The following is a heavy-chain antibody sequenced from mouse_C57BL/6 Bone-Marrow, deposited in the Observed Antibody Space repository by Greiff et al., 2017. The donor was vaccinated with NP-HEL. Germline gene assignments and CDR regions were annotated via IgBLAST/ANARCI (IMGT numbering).Heavy chain of an antibody. CDR3: SEDSAVYYCAWGRYSNPWYFDV. D-gene: IGHD2-5*01. CDR1: YTFSRRVH. J-gene: IGHJ1*03. Sequence: VQRVESGPELARPWASVKISCPAFYTFSRRVHFAIRDTNYWMQWVKQRPGQGLEWIGSIYPGNGDTSYNQKFKGKATLTADKSSSTAYMQLSSLTSEDSAVYYCAWGRYSNPWYFDVWGTGTTVTVSS. V-gene: IGHV1-87*01. CDR2: GQGLEWIG.